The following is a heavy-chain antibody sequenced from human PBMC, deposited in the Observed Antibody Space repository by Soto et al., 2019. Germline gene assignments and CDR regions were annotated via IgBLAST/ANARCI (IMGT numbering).Heavy chain of an antibody. Sequence: SETLSLTCAVYGGSFSGYYWSWIRQPPEKGLEWIGEINHSGSTNYNPFLKSRVTISVDTSKNQFSLKLSSVTAADTAVYYCARRRHYILPGYYNYCGRLTMVAVSS. CDR1: GGSFSGYY. V-gene: IGHV4-34*01. CDR3: ARRRHYILPGYYNY. J-gene: IGHJ4*02. D-gene: IGHD3-9*01. CDR2: INHSGST.